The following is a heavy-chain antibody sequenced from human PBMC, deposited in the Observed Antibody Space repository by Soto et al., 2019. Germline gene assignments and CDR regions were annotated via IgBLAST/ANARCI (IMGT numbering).Heavy chain of an antibody. Sequence: QVQLVESGGGEVQPGGSLRLSCAASGFTFSRHAIHWVRLTPGRGLEWVLAISRDGSYIYYTDSVKGRFTVSRDNSKNTVFVQMNRLIPDDTALYFCPRTRNGGVADSFDSWGQGTRVTVSS. CDR2: ISRDGSYI. CDR3: PRTRNGGVADSFDS. J-gene: IGHJ5*01. V-gene: IGHV3-30*04. CDR1: GFTFSRHA. D-gene: IGHD3-3*01.